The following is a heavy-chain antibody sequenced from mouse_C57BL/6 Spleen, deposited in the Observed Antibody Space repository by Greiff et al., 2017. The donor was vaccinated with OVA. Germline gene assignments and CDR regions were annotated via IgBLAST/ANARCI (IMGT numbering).Heavy chain of an antibody. D-gene: IGHD4-1*01. CDR3: ARSGAGTSWFAY. Sequence: QVQLKESGPELVKPGASVKISCKASGYAFSSSWMNWVKQRPGKGLEWIGRIYPGDGDTNYNGKFKGKATLTADKSSSTAYMQLSSLTSEDSAVYFCARSGAGTSWFAYWGQGTLVTVSA. CDR1: GYAFSSSW. V-gene: IGHV1-82*01. J-gene: IGHJ3*01. CDR2: IYPGDGDT.